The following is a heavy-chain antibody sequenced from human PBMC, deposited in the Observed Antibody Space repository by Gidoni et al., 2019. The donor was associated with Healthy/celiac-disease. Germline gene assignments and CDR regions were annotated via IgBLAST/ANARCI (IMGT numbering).Heavy chain of an antibody. CDR2: IYYSGST. CDR3: ARNYYGSGSPSPLRPFDP. CDR1: GGSISSYY. J-gene: IGHJ5*02. V-gene: IGHV4-59*01. Sequence: QVQLQESGPGLVKPSETLSLTCTVSGGSISSYYWSWIRQPPGKGLEWIGYIYYSGSTNYNPSLKSRVTISVDTSKNQFSLKLSSVTAADTAVYYCARNYYGSGSPSPLRPFDPWGQGTLVTVSS. D-gene: IGHD3-10*01.